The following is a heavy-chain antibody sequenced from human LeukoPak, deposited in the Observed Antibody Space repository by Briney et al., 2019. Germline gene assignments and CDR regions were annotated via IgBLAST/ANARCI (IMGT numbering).Heavy chain of an antibody. CDR1: GVSFSTYY. V-gene: IGHV4-59*01. CDR3: ARDRREHYYYYYMDV. Sequence: PSETLSLTCAVSGVSFSTYYWSWIRQPPGKGLEWIGYNYYSGSTNYNPSLKSRVTISVDTSKSQFSLKLNSVTAADTAVYYCARDRREHYYYYYMDVWGKGTTVTVSS. J-gene: IGHJ6*03. D-gene: IGHD5-24*01. CDR2: NYYSGST.